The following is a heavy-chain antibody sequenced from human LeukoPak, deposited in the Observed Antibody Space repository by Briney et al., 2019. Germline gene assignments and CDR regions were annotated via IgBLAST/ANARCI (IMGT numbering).Heavy chain of an antibody. D-gene: IGHD4-17*01. CDR1: GGSISSGGYS. CDR3: AREGYGDYARLGYFDY. J-gene: IGHJ4*02. Sequence: PSETLSLTCAVSGGSISSGGYSWSWIRQPPGKGLEWIGYIYHSGSTYYNPSLKSRVTISVDRSKNQFSLKLSSVTAADTAVYYCAREGYGDYARLGYFDYWGQGTLVTVSS. CDR2: IYHSGST. V-gene: IGHV4-30-2*01.